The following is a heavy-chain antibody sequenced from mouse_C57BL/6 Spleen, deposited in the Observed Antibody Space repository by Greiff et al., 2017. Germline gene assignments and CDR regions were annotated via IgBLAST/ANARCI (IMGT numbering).Heavy chain of an antibody. CDR2: IYPGGGDT. CDR1: GYAFSSYW. V-gene: IGHV1-80*01. CDR3: ASGTAQATAY. J-gene: IGHJ3*01. D-gene: IGHD3-2*02. Sequence: QVQLQQSGAELVKPGASVKMSCKASGYAFSSYWMNWVKQRPGKGLEWIGPIYPGGGDTNNNGKFKGKATLTADKSSSTAYMQLSSLTSEDSAVYFCASGTAQATAYWGQGTLVTVSA.